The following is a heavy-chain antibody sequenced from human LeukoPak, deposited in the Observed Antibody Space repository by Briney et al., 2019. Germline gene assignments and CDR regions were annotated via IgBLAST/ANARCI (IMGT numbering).Heavy chain of an antibody. CDR2: IYYSGST. D-gene: IGHD1-20*01. Sequence: PSETLSLTCTVSGGSINSYYWSWIRQPPGKGLEWIGYIYYSGSTYYKSSLKSRVTISVDTSKNQFSLKLSSVTAADTAVYYCARITGPYDAFDIWGQGTMVTVSS. V-gene: IGHV4-30-4*01. J-gene: IGHJ3*02. CDR1: GGSINSYY. CDR3: ARITGPYDAFDI.